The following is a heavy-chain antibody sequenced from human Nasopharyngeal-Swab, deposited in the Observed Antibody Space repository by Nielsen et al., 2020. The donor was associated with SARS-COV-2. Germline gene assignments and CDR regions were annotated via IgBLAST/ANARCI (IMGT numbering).Heavy chain of an antibody. Sequence: SETLSLTCTVSGGSISSYYWSWIRQPPGKGLEWIGYIYYSGSTNYNPSLKSRVTISVDTSKNQFSLKLSSVTAADTAVYYCARQETSYGLSYFDYWGQGTLVTVSS. V-gene: IGHV4-59*08. CDR2: IYYSGST. J-gene: IGHJ4*02. D-gene: IGHD5-18*01. CDR3: ARQETSYGLSYFDY. CDR1: GGSISSYY.